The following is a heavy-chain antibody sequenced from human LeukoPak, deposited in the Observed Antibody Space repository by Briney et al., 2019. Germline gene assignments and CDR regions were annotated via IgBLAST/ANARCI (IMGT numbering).Heavy chain of an antibody. CDR1: GYTFTSYY. CDR2: INAGNGNT. D-gene: IGHD6-19*01. V-gene: IGHV1-3*01. CDR3: ASPYLIAVAGTDAFDI. J-gene: IGHJ3*02. Sequence: ASVKVSCKASGYTFTSYYMHWVRQAPGQRLEWMGWINAGNGNTKYSQKFQGRVTITRDTSASTAYMELSRLRSDDTAVYYCASPYLIAVAGTDAFDIWGQGTMVTVSS.